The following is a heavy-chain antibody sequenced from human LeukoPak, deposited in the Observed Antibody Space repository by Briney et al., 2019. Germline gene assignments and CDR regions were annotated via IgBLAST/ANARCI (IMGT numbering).Heavy chain of an antibody. J-gene: IGHJ4*02. CDR1: GYTFTSYY. V-gene: IGHV1-46*01. CDR3: ARGGRDTTSPLTSPFDY. D-gene: IGHD3-16*01. Sequence: ASVKVSCKASGYTFTSYYMHWVRQAPGHGLEWMGIITPSGGSATYAQKFQGRVTMTRDTSTSTVYMELSSLRSEDTAVYSCARGGRDTTSPLTSPFDYWGQGTLVTVSS. CDR2: ITPSGGSA.